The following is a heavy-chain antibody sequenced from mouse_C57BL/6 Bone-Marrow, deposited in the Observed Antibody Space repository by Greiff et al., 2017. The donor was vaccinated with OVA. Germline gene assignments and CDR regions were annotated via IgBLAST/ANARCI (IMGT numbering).Heavy chain of an antibody. CDR1: GYSITSGYY. CDR2: ISYDGRN. J-gene: IGHJ4*01. CDR3: ARDVAFYAMDY. V-gene: IGHV3-6*01. Sequence: EVQLQESGPGLVKPSQSLSLTCSVTGYSITSGYYWNWIRQFPGNKLEWMGYISYDGRNNYNPSLKNRISITRVTSKNQFFLKLNSVTTEDTATYYCARDVAFYAMDYWGQGTSVTVSS.